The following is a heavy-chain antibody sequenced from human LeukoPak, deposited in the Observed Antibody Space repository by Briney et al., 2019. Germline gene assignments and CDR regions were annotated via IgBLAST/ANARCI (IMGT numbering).Heavy chain of an antibody. D-gene: IGHD6-13*01. Sequence: SETLSLICSVSDDSISIYYWSWIRQPPGKGLEWIGYIDHTGSTNYNPSLNSRVTISVDTSKNQFSLKLSSVTAADTAVYYCATDVVAAAGTFDYWGQGTLVTVSS. CDR2: IDHTGST. V-gene: IGHV4-59*08. CDR3: ATDVVAAAGTFDY. CDR1: DDSISIYY. J-gene: IGHJ4*02.